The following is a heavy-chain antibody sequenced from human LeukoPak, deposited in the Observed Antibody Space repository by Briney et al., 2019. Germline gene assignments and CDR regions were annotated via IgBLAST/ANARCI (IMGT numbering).Heavy chain of an antibody. Sequence: SVKVSCKASGGTFSSYAISWVRQAPGQGLEWMGRIIPILGIANYAQKFQGRVTITADKSTSTAYMELSSLRSEDTAVYYCAGKWEYYYGSGSEGSPFDYWGQGTLVTVSS. J-gene: IGHJ4*02. CDR1: GGTFSSYA. CDR3: AGKWEYYYGSGSEGSPFDY. D-gene: IGHD3-10*01. CDR2: IIPILGIA. V-gene: IGHV1-69*04.